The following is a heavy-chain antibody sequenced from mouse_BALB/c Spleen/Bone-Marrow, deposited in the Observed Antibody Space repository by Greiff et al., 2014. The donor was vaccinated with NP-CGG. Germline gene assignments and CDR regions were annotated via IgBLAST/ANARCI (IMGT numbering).Heavy chain of an antibody. CDR3: ARYGSSPYAMDY. J-gene: IGHJ4*01. CDR1: GFTFSDYY. Sequence: EVKLEESGGGLVKPGGSLKLSCAASGFTFSDYYMYWVRQTPEKRLEWVATISDGGSYTYYPDSVKGRFTISRDNAKNNLYLQMSSLKSEDTAMYYCARYGSSPYAMDYWGQGTSVTVSS. CDR2: ISDGGSYT. D-gene: IGHD1-1*01. V-gene: IGHV5-4*02.